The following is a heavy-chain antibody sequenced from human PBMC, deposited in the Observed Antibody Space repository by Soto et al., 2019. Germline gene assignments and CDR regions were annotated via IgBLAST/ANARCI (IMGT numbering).Heavy chain of an antibody. CDR3: ASGDSSSPPVGDY. CDR1: GGSISSSSYY. J-gene: IGHJ4*02. Sequence: SETLSLTCTVSGGSISSSSYYWGWIRQPPGKGLEWIGSIYYSGSTYYNPSLKSRVTISVDTSKNQFSLKLSSVTAADTAVYYCASGDSSSPPVGDYWGQGTLVTVSS. CDR2: IYYSGST. V-gene: IGHV4-39*01. D-gene: IGHD6-13*01.